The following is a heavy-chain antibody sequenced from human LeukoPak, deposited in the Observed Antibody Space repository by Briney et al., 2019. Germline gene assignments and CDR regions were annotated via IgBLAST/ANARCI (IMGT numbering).Heavy chain of an antibody. CDR2: IYSGGST. Sequence: GGSLRLSCAASGFTFSSYAMSWVRQAPGKGLEWVSVIYSGGSTYYADSVKGRFTISRDNSKNTLYLQMNSLRAEDTAVYYCARDLRVGATTDYWGQGTLVTVSS. CDR1: GFTFSSYA. D-gene: IGHD1-26*01. V-gene: IGHV3-53*01. J-gene: IGHJ4*02. CDR3: ARDLRVGATTDY.